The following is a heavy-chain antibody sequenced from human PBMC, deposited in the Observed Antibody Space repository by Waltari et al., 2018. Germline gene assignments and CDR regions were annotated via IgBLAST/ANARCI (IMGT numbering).Heavy chain of an antibody. V-gene: IGHV1-69*01. CDR1: GGTFSSYA. Sequence: QVQLVQSGAEVKKPGSSVKVSCKASGGTFSSYAISWVRQAPGHGLGWMGGIIPTFGTANYAQKFQGRVTITADESTSTAYMELSSLRSEDTAVYYCARGPPADDSSGWYGLDYWGQGTLVTVSS. CDR2: IIPTFGTA. D-gene: IGHD6-19*01. CDR3: ARGPPADDSSGWYGLDY. J-gene: IGHJ4*02.